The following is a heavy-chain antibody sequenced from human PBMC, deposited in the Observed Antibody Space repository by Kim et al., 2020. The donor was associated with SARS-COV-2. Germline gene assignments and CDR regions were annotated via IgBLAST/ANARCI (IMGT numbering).Heavy chain of an antibody. J-gene: IGHJ4*02. CDR1: GYTFTSYG. CDR2: ISVYNGDT. D-gene: IGHD1-7*01. Sequence: ASVKVSCKASGYTFTSYGFSWVRQAPGQGLEWLGWISVYNGDTNYAQKVRDRVSMTRDTSTSTVYMELRSLRSDDTGVYYCARSTTTYYWGQGTLVTVSS. V-gene: IGHV1-18*01. CDR3: ARSTTTYY.